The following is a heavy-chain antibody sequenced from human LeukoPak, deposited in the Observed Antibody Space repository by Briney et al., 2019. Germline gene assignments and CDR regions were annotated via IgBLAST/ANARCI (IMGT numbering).Heavy chain of an antibody. CDR3: ARSVLLWFGFDY. J-gene: IGHJ4*02. D-gene: IGHD3-10*01. CDR2: IYYSGST. Sequence: NPSQTLSLTCTVAGGSISSGDYYWSCIRQPPGKGLEWIGYIYYSGSTYYNPSLKSRVTISVDTSKNQFSLKLSSVTAADTAVYYCARSVLLWFGFDYWRQGTLVTVSS. V-gene: IGHV4-30-4*01. CDR1: GGSISSGDYY.